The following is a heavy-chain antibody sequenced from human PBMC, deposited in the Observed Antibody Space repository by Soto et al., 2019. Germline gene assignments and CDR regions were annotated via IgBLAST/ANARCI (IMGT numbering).Heavy chain of an antibody. CDR2: VYYTGST. V-gene: IGHV4-59*01. Sequence: SETLSLTCSVSGGSISGSYWSWIRQSPGKGLEWLGYVYYTGSTNYSPSLRSRVSISVDTSKNEFSLRLSSVTAADTAVYFCARSVAVPGAHIDYWGKGTQVTVPS. J-gene: IGHJ4*02. D-gene: IGHD6-19*01. CDR3: ARSVAVPGAHIDY. CDR1: GGSISGSY.